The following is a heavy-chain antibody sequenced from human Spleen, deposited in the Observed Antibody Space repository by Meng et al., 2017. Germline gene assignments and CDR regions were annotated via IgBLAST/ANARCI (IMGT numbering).Heavy chain of an antibody. CDR3: ARKAGNCISTTCYSLDY. Sequence: QVRLVQSGAEVMKPGSSVKVSCNALGGIFSNYVIGWVRQAPGQGLEWMGGINAVFGTTNYAQKFQGRVTITTDESTSTVYMELTRLTSEDTAVYFCARKAGNCISTTCYSLDYWGQGTLVTVSS. J-gene: IGHJ4*02. CDR1: GGIFSNYV. D-gene: IGHD2-2*01. V-gene: IGHV1-69*05. CDR2: INAVFGTT.